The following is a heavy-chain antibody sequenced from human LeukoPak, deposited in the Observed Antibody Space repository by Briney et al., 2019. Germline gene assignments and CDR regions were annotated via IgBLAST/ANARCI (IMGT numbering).Heavy chain of an antibody. D-gene: IGHD5-12*01. Sequence: SETLSLTCAVYGGSFSGYYWSWIRQPPGKGLEWIGEINHSGSTNYNPSLKSRVTISVDTSKNQFSLKLSSVTAADTAVYYCARGKYSGYDYRYYYGMDVWGQGTTVTVSS. CDR2: INHSGST. V-gene: IGHV4-34*01. CDR3: ARGKYSGYDYRYYYGMDV. J-gene: IGHJ6*02. CDR1: GGSFSGYY.